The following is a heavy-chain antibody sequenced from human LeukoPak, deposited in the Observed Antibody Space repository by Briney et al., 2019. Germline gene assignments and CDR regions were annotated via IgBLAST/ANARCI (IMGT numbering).Heavy chain of an antibody. V-gene: IGHV4-38-2*02. D-gene: IGHD7-27*01. Sequence: PSETLSLTCTVSGYSISSDYYWGWIRQPAGKGLEWIGRIYTTGSTDYNPSLKSRVTISGDTSKNQFSLKLSSVTAADTAVYYCARANWGHFDYWGQGTLVTVSS. CDR2: IYTTGST. CDR3: ARANWGHFDY. CDR1: GYSISSDYY. J-gene: IGHJ4*02.